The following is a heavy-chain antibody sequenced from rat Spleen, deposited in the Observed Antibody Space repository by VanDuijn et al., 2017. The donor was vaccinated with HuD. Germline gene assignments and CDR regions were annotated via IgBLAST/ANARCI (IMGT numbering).Heavy chain of an antibody. CDR3: ARPHNYRYVMDV. Sequence: EVQLVESGGGLVQPGRSLKLSCAASGFTFSDYYMAWVRQAPKKGLEWVASISYEGTTNYYGDSVKGRFNISRDNAKSTLYLQMNTLRSEDTATYYCARPHNYRYVMDVWGQGASVTVSS. J-gene: IGHJ4*01. D-gene: IGHD1-10*01. CDR2: ISYEGTTN. CDR1: GFTFSDYY. V-gene: IGHV5-22*01.